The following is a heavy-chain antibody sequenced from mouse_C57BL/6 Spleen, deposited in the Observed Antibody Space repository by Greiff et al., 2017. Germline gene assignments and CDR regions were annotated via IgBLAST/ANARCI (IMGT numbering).Heavy chain of an antibody. CDR2: IDPSDSYT. Sequence: VQLQQPGAELVMPGASVKLSCKASGYTFTSYWMHWVKQRPGQGLEWIGEIDPSDSYTNYNQKFKGKSTLTVDKSSSTAYMQLSSLTSEDSAGYYCARGDYSSGYDYWGQGTTLTVSS. CDR3: ARGDYSSGYDY. D-gene: IGHD3-2*02. CDR1: GYTFTSYW. J-gene: IGHJ2*01. V-gene: IGHV1-69*01.